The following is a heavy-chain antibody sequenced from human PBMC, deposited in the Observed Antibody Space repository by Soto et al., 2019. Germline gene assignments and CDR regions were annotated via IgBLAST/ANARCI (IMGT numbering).Heavy chain of an antibody. CDR2: INYSGST. Sequence: SETLSLTCTVSGGSISSYYWSWIRQPPGKGLEWIGEINYSGSTNYNPSLKSRVTISVDTSKNQFSLKLSSVTAADTAVYYCARYSSGWYPEAYWGQGTLVTVSS. D-gene: IGHD6-19*01. CDR1: GGSISSYY. J-gene: IGHJ4*02. CDR3: ARYSSGWYPEAY. V-gene: IGHV4-59*12.